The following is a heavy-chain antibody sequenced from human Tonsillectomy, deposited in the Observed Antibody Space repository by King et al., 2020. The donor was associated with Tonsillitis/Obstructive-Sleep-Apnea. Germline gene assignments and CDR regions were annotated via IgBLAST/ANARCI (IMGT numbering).Heavy chain of an antibody. CDR3: ARDGRFLEWFNNWFDP. Sequence: QLVQSGAEVKKPGASVKVSCKASGYTFTSYAMHWVRQAPGQRLEWMGWINAGNGNTKYSQKFQGRVTITRDTSASTAYMELSSLRSEETAVYYCARDGRFLEWFNNWFDPWGQGTLVTVSS. J-gene: IGHJ5*02. CDR1: GYTFTSYA. D-gene: IGHD3-3*01. V-gene: IGHV1-3*01. CDR2: INAGNGNT.